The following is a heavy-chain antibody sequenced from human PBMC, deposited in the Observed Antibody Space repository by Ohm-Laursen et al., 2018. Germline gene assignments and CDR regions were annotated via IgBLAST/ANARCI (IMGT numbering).Heavy chain of an antibody. V-gene: IGHV3-7*01. CDR2: IKQDGSEK. CDR1: GFTFSSYW. Sequence: SLRLSCTAPGFTFSSYWMSWVRQAPGKGLEWVANIKQDGSEKYYVDSVKGRFTISRDNAKNSLYLQMNSLRAEDTAVYYCARDQVPYSGPAGDAFDIWGQGTMVTVSS. J-gene: IGHJ3*02. CDR3: ARDQVPYSGPAGDAFDI. D-gene: IGHD5-12*01.